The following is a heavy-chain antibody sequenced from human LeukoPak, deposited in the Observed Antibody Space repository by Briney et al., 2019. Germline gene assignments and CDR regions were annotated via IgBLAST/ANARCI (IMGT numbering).Heavy chain of an antibody. J-gene: IGHJ3*02. CDR3: AKDASPATYYDRSGDAFDI. V-gene: IGHV3-23*01. D-gene: IGHD3-22*01. CDR2: ISGSGGST. Sequence: AGSLRLSCAASGFTFSTYAMSWVRQAPGKGLECVSGISGSGGSTYYADSVKGRFTISRDNSKNTLYLQMSSLRAEDTAVYYCAKDASPATYYDRSGDAFDIWGQGTMVTVSS. CDR1: GFTFSTYA.